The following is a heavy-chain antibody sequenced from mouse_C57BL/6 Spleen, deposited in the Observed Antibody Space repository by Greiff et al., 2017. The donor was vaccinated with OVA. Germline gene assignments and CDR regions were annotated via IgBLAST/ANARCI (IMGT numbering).Heavy chain of an antibody. V-gene: IGHV3-6*01. CDR1: GYSITSGYY. CDR2: ISYDGSN. Sequence: EVKLMESGPGLVKPFQSLSLTCSVTGYSITSGYYWNWIRQFPGNKLEWMGYISYDGSNNYNPSLKNRISITRDTSKNQFFLKLNSVTTEDTATYYCASVGGYFDYWGQGTTLTVSS. J-gene: IGHJ2*01. CDR3: ASVGGYFDY. D-gene: IGHD3-1*01.